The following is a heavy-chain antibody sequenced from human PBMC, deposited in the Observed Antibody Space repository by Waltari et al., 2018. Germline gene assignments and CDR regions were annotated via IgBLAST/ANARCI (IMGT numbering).Heavy chain of an antibody. CDR3: ARVGRTTVTTTVTIVYNWFDP. D-gene: IGHD4-17*01. J-gene: IGHJ5*02. V-gene: IGHV4-34*01. CDR2: IRHSGNT. Sequence: QVHLQQWGAGLFKPSETLSLTCAFYGGSFSGNYWSWIRQPPGKGLEWIGYIRHSGNTNDDPSLRSRVTISVDTSKNQFSLRLKSVTAADTAVYYCARVGRTTVTTTVTIVYNWFDPWGQGTPVTV. CDR1: GGSFSGNY.